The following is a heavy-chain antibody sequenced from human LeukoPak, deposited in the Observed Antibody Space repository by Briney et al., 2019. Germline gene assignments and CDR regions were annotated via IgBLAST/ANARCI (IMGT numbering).Heavy chain of an antibody. J-gene: IGHJ4*02. CDR3: ARVPLGSGWFHY. Sequence: GGSLRLSCAASGFTFSSYWMHWVRQAPGKGLVWVSRINSDGSSTSSADSVKGRFTISRDNAKNTLYLQMNSLRAEDTAVYYCARVPLGSGWFHYWGQGTLVTVSS. D-gene: IGHD6-19*01. V-gene: IGHV3-74*01. CDR2: INSDGSST. CDR1: GFTFSSYW.